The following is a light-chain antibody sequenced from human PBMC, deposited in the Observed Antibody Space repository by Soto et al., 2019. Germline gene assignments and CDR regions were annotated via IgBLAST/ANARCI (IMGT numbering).Light chain of an antibody. J-gene: IGKJ1*01. CDR2: DAS. CDR3: QQDGSSTT. Sequence: IVLTQSPSTLSLSPGETATLSCRASQSVRSYLAWYQQTPGQATSLLICDASRGATGIPARCSGTGSETDFTLTISRLEPEDFAVYYCQQDGSSTTFGQGTKVDIK. CDR1: QSVRSY. V-gene: IGKV3-20*01.